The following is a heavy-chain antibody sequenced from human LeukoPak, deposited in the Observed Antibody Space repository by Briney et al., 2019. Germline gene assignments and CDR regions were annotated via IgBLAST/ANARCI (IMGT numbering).Heavy chain of an antibody. D-gene: IGHD3-22*01. CDR2: ISYDGSNK. Sequence: PGGSLRLSCAASGFTFSSYGMHWVRQAPGKGLEWVAVISYDGSNKYYADSVKGRFTISRDNSKNTLYLQMNSLRAEDTAVYYCAKDRYYYDSSGYSPDYWGQGTLVTVSS. V-gene: IGHV3-30*18. CDR1: GFTFSSYG. J-gene: IGHJ4*02. CDR3: AKDRYYYDSSGYSPDY.